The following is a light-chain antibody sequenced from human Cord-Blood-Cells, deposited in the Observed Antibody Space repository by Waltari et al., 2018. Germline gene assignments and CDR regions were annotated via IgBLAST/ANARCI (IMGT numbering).Light chain of an antibody. J-gene: IGKJ3*01. CDR1: QSISSY. V-gene: IGKV1-39*01. CDR3: QQSYSTPFT. Sequence: DIQMTQSPSSLYASVGDRVTITCRASQSISSYLNWYQQKPGKAPKLLIYAASSLQSGVPSRFNGSRSGTDFTLTISILQPEDFATYYCQQSYSTPFTFGPGTKVDI. CDR2: AAS.